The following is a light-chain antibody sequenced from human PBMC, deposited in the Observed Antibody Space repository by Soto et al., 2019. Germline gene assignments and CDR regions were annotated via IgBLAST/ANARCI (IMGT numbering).Light chain of an antibody. J-gene: IGKJ5*01. Sequence: IHVTLSLFSLSVSVRDRVNIICLASQSIGSYLNWYQQAPGRAPKFLISAASSLQSGVPSRFSGSGSGTDFSLTISSLQPEDFATYYCLQSYSTPITFGQGTRLEIK. CDR3: LQSYSTPIT. CDR1: QSIGSY. CDR2: AAS. V-gene: IGKV1-39*01.